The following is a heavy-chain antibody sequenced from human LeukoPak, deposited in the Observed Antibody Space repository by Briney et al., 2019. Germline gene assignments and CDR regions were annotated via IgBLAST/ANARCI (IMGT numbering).Heavy chain of an antibody. Sequence: ASVKVSCKASGGTFSSYAISWVRQAAGQGLEWMGRIIPILGIANYAQKFQGRVTITADKSTSTAYMELSSLRSEDTAVYYCARDGDGYNWGFDWGQGTLVTVSS. CDR3: ARDGDGYNWGFD. CDR1: GGTFSSYA. CDR2: IIPILGIA. J-gene: IGHJ4*02. D-gene: IGHD5-24*01. V-gene: IGHV1-69*04.